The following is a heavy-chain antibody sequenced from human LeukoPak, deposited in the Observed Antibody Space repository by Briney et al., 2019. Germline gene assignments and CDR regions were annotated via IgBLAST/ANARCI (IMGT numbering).Heavy chain of an antibody. Sequence: SETLSLTCTVSGGSISSYYWSCIRQPPGKGLEWIGYIYYSGSTNYDPSLKSRVTISVDTSKNQFSLKLSSVTAADTAVYYCARRDSSWYQGGYYYYYMDVWGKGTTVTVSS. D-gene: IGHD6-13*01. CDR1: GGSISSYY. CDR2: IYYSGST. V-gene: IGHV4-59*08. CDR3: ARRDSSWYQGGYYYYYMDV. J-gene: IGHJ6*03.